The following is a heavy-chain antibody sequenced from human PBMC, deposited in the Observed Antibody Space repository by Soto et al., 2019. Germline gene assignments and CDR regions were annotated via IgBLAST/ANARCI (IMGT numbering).Heavy chain of an antibody. J-gene: IGHJ6*02. CDR1: GFTFCPYM. CDR3: ARSGRERRDYHYYYGRDG. D-gene: IGHD1-1*01. Sequence: PWASLRLSFAASGFTFCPYMINCVRHAPWKGLELVSSISSTVTYIYYADSMKARFTISRDNAQNSLYLQLNRMRAEDTAVYYCARSGRERRDYHYYYGRDGGAQGTTVTVS. CDR2: ISSTVTYI. V-gene: IGHV3-21*06.